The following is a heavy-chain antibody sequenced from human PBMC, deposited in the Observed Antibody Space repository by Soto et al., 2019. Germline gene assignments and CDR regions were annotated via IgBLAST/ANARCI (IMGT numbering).Heavy chain of an antibody. CDR2: IYSGGST. V-gene: IGHV3-53*01. Sequence: EVQLVESGGGLIQPGGSLRLSCAAAGFTVSSTYMSWVRQAPGKGLEWVSVIYSGGSTYYADSVKGRFTISRDNSKNTLYLQMNSLRAEDTAVSYCARSGYSYGPFDYWGQGTLVTVSS. CDR1: GFTVSSTY. J-gene: IGHJ4*02. CDR3: ARSGYSYGPFDY. D-gene: IGHD5-18*01.